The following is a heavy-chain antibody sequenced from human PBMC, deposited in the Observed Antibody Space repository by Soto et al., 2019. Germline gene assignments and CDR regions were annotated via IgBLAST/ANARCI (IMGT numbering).Heavy chain of an antibody. D-gene: IGHD2-2*01. J-gene: IGHJ6*03. CDR3: ARRGSGVAVPAAKNYYYYYYMDV. CDR2: IWYDGSNK. Sequence: QVQLVESGGGVVQPGRSLRLSCAASGFTFSSYGMHWVRQAPGKGLEWVAVIWYDGSNKYYADSVKGRFTISRDNSKNTLYLQMNSLRAEDTAVYYCARRGSGVAVPAAKNYYYYYYMDVWGKGTTVTVSS. CDR1: GFTFSSYG. V-gene: IGHV3-33*01.